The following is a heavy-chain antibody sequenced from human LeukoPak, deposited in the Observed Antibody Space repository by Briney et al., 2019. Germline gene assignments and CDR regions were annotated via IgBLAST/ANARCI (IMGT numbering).Heavy chain of an antibody. V-gene: IGHV4-39*01. Sequence: PSETLSLTCTVSGGSISSSGYYWGWIRKPPGKGLECIGIMSYSGSTYYNPSLKSRVTMSVDTSKNHFSLKLSSVNAADTAVYYCARQIYYDRSGYFYFNWGQGTLVTVSS. CDR3: ARQIYYDRSGYFYFN. CDR1: GGSISSSGYY. D-gene: IGHD3-22*01. J-gene: IGHJ4*02. CDR2: MSYSGST.